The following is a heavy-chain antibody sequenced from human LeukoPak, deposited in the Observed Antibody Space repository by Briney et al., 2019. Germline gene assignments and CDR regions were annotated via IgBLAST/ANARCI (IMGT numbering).Heavy chain of an antibody. V-gene: IGHV1-24*01. Sequence: ASVKVSCKVSGYTLTELSMHWVRQAPGKGLEWMGGFDPEDGETIYAQKFQGRVTMTEDTSTDTAYMELSSLRSEDTAVYYCASDPMVKDAFDIWGQGTMVTVSS. CDR3: ASDPMVKDAFDI. CDR2: FDPEDGET. D-gene: IGHD5-18*01. J-gene: IGHJ3*02. CDR1: GYTLTELS.